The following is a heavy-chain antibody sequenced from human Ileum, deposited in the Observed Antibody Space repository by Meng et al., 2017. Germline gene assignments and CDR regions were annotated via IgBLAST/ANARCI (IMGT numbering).Heavy chain of an antibody. CDR2: TYYRSKWYN. D-gene: IGHD1-26*01. CDR1: GDSVSSNSAA. V-gene: IGHV6-1*01. J-gene: IGHJ4*02. CDR3: AKDGTSGSYLGLYY. Sequence: QVQLQQSGPGLVKPSQTPPLTCPISGDSVSSNSAAWNWIRQSPSRGLEWLGRTYYRSKWYNDYAVSVKSRITINPDTSKNQFSLQLNSVTPEDTAVYYCAKDGTSGSYLGLYYWGQGTLVTVSS.